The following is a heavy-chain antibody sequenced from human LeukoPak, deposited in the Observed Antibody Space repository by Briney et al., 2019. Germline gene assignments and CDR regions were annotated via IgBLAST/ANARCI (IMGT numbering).Heavy chain of an antibody. CDR3: ARDPNGDYVGAFDF. J-gene: IGHJ3*01. V-gene: IGHV3-23*01. CDR2: ISSAGA. D-gene: IGHD4-17*01. Sequence: GGSLRLSCVGSGFIFSNYALIWVRQAPGKGLEWVSAISSAGAYYADSVRGRFIMSRDNSKNTLYPQMNSLRDEDTAIYYCARDPNGDYVGAFDFWGQGTMVTVSS. CDR1: GFIFSNYA.